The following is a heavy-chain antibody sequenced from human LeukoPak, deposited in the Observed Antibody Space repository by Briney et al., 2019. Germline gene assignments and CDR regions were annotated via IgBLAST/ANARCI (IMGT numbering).Heavy chain of an antibody. CDR3: ARGTTTPTIDWYDP. V-gene: IGHV3-7*01. Sequence: PGGSLRLSCAASGFTFRNYWMSWVRQAPGKGLEWVASINPDGSETSHLDSVGGRFTISRDNARNSLFLQMNTLRAEDAAVYYCARGTTTPTIDWYDPWGQGTRVIVSS. D-gene: IGHD4-17*01. CDR1: GFTFRNYW. J-gene: IGHJ5*02. CDR2: INPDGSET.